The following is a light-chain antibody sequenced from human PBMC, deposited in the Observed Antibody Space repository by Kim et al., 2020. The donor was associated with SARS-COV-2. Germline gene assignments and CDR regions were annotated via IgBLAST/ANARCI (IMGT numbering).Light chain of an antibody. Sequence: AGETAILSCRASQSVSSRVAWYQQKPGQAPRLLIYDASTRATGIPVRFSGSGSGTDFTLTISSLQSEDLAVYHCQQYDDWPPWTFGQGTKVDIK. V-gene: IGKV3-15*01. J-gene: IGKJ1*01. CDR2: DAS. CDR1: QSVSSR. CDR3: QQYDDWPPWT.